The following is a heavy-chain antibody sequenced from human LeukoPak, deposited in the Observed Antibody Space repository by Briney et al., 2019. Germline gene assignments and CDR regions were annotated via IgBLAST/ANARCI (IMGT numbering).Heavy chain of an antibody. CDR3: ARAAGYYGSGSFSLDY. CDR1: GFXFSSYA. V-gene: IGHV3-64*02. D-gene: IGHD3-10*01. CDR2: ISSNGGST. Sequence: GGSLRLSCAASGFXFSSYAILWVRQAPGKGPEYLSPISSNGGSTDYADSVKGRYTLSRDNSKHTLWLQMGSLRVEDMAVYYCARAAGYYGSGSFSLDYWGQGTLVTVSS. J-gene: IGHJ4*02.